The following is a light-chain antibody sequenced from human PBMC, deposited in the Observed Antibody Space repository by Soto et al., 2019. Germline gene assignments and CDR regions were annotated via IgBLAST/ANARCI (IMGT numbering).Light chain of an antibody. J-gene: IGKJ2*01. V-gene: IGKV3-15*01. CDR2: GAS. CDR3: QQYNNWHYT. CDR1: QSVSSN. Sequence: EIVMTQSPATLSVSPGERATLSCRASQSVSSNLAWYQQKPGQATRLLIYGASTRATGIPASFSGSGSGTECTLTIRSLQSEDFAVYYCQQYNNWHYTFGQGTKLEIK.